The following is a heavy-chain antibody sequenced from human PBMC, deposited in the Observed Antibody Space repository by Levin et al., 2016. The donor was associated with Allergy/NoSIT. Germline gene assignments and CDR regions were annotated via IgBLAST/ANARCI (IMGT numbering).Heavy chain of an antibody. D-gene: IGHD3-10*01. CDR3: AKDNVNGRSGNYPTSYFDY. J-gene: IGHJ4*02. Sequence: WIRQPPGKGLEWVAVISFDGSDMNSADSVKGRFTISRDNSKNTLYLQMNSLRAEDTAMYYCAKDNVNGRSGNYPTSYFDYWGQGTLVTVSS. V-gene: IGHV3-30*18. CDR2: ISFDGSDM.